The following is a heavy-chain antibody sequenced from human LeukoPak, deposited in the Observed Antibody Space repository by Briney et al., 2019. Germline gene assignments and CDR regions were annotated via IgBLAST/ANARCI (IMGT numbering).Heavy chain of an antibody. D-gene: IGHD6-19*01. CDR1: GGSFSGYY. V-gene: IGHV4-34*01. J-gene: IGHJ4*02. CDR2: INHSGST. CDR3: ASESVAVALPDY. Sequence: SETLSLTCAVYGGSFSGYYRSWIRQPPGKGLEWIGEINHSGSTNYNPSLKSRVTISVDTSKNQFSLKLSSVTAADTAVYYCASESVAVALPDYWGQVTLVTVSS.